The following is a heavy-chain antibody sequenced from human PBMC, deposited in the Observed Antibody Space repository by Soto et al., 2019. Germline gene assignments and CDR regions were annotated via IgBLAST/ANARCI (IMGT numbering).Heavy chain of an antibody. CDR3: ASYSIEKGIFDY. Sequence: SETLSLTCTVSGGSISSYYWSWIRQPAGKGLEWIGRIYTSGSTNYNPSLKSRVTMSVDTSKNQFSLKLSSVTAADTAAYYCASYSIEKGIFDYWGQGTLVTVSS. D-gene: IGHD6-13*01. J-gene: IGHJ4*02. CDR2: IYTSGST. CDR1: GGSISSYY. V-gene: IGHV4-4*07.